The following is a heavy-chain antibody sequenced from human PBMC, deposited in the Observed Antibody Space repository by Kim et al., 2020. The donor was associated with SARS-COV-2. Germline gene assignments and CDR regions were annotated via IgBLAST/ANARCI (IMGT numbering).Heavy chain of an antibody. V-gene: IGHV1-8*01. Sequence: ASVKVSCKASGYTFTSYDINWVRQATGQGLEWMGWMNPNSGNTGYAQKFQGRVTMTRNTSISTAYMELSSLRSEDTAVYYCARDSSQNDAFDIWGQGTMVTVSS. CDR1: GYTFTSYD. J-gene: IGHJ3*02. CDR2: MNPNSGNT. CDR3: ARDSSQNDAFDI. D-gene: IGHD3-22*01.